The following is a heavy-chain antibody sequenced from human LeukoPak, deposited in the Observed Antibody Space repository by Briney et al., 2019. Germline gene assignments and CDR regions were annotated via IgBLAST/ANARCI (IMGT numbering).Heavy chain of an antibody. CDR2: INPNSGGT. D-gene: IGHD2-15*01. CDR3: ARDRRPVAYCSGGSCYAVGFDY. V-gene: IGHV1-2*02. CDR1: GYTFTGYY. Sequence: ASVKVSCKASGYTFTGYYMHWVRQAPGQGLEWMGWINPNSGGTNYAQKFQGRVTMTRDTSISTAYMELSRLRSDDTAVYYCARDRRPVAYCSGGSCYAVGFDYWGQGTLVTVSS. J-gene: IGHJ4*02.